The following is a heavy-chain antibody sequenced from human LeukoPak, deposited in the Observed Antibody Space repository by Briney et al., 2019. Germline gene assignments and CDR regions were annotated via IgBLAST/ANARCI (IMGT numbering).Heavy chain of an antibody. CDR3: ARGGNPSYYYYMDV. V-gene: IGHV3-48*03. CDR1: GFTFSSYA. Sequence: GGSLRLSCAASGFTFSSYAMTWVRQAPGKGLEWVSYISTSGSTIYYADSVKGRFTMSRDNAKNSLYLQMNSLRAEDTAVYYCARGGNPSYYYYMDVWGKGTTVTISS. J-gene: IGHJ6*03. D-gene: IGHD4-23*01. CDR2: ISTSGSTI.